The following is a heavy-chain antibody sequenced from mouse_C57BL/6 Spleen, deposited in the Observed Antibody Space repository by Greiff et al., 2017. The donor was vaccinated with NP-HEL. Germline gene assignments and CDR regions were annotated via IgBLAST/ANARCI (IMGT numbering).Heavy chain of an antibody. V-gene: IGHV1-42*01. CDR2: INPSTGGT. Sequence: EVQLQQSGPELVKPGASVKISCKASGYSFTGYYMNWVKQSPEKSLEWIGEINPSTGGTTYNQKFKAKATLTVDKSSSTAYMQLKSLTSEDSAVYYCATYYGSSYCYSDVWGTGTTVTASS. J-gene: IGHJ1*03. CDR3: ATYYGSSYCYSDV. CDR1: GYSFTGYY. D-gene: IGHD1-1*01.